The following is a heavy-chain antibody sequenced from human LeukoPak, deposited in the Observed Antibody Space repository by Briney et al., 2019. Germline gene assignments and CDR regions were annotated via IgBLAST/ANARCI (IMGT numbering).Heavy chain of an antibody. Sequence: ASVKVSCKASGYTFTGYYMHWVRQAPGQGLEWMGWINPNSGGTNYAQKFQGRVTMTRDTSISTAYMELSRLRSDDTAVYYCAREGDYGDSDYYYYYGMDVWGQGTTVTLSS. CDR3: AREGDYGDSDYYYYYGMDV. V-gene: IGHV1-2*02. CDR1: GYTFTGYY. J-gene: IGHJ6*02. D-gene: IGHD4-17*01. CDR2: INPNSGGT.